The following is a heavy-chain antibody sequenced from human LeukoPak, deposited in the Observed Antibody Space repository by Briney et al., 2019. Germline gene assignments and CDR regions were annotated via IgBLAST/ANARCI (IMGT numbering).Heavy chain of an antibody. Sequence: PGGSLRLSCAASGFTFSSYAMHWVRQAPGKGLEWVAFIRYDGSNKYYADSVKSRFTISRDNSKNTLYLQMNSLRAEDTAVYYCAKEALICSGGSCYTPGAFDIWGQGTMVTVSS. D-gene: IGHD2-15*01. J-gene: IGHJ3*02. V-gene: IGHV3-30*02. CDR3: AKEALICSGGSCYTPGAFDI. CDR2: IRYDGSNK. CDR1: GFTFSSYA.